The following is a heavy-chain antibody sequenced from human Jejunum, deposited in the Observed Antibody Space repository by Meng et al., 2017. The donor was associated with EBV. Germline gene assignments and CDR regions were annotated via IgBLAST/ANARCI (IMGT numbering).Heavy chain of an antibody. CDR3: ARSYCGGDCNYNWIDP. D-gene: IGHD2-21*02. Sequence: QVEVVQSGAGVRKPGASVKVSCKASGYTLTGYYLHWVRQAPGKGLEWMGRINPNSGDTYRAQKFQGRVTMTRDTSISTAYMELSSLTSDDTAMYYCARSYCGGDCNYNWIDPWGQGTLVTVSS. CDR1: GYTLTGYY. V-gene: IGHV1-2*06. J-gene: IGHJ5*02. CDR2: INPNSGDT.